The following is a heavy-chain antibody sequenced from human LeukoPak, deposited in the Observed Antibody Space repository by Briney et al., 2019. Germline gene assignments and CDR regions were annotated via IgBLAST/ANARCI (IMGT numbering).Heavy chain of an antibody. J-gene: IGHJ4*02. CDR3: AREPRVGESTSTF. V-gene: IGHV1-69*13. CDR2: IIPTSSVP. CDR1: GGTFSTFA. Sequence: SVKVSCKASGGTFSTFAIGWVRQAPGQGFEWMGRIIPTSSVPNYAQKFRDRLTISADASARTAYLELSSLTSDDTAVYYCAREPRVGESTSTFWGQGTLVTVSS. D-gene: IGHD3-16*01.